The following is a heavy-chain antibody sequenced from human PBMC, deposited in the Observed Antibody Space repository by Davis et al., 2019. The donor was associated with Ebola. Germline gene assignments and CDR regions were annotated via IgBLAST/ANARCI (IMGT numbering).Heavy chain of an antibody. D-gene: IGHD7-27*01. V-gene: IGHV4-59*08. Sequence: SETLSLTCTVSGGSISSYYWSWIRQPPGKGLEWIGYIYYSGSTNCNPSLKSRVTISVDTSKNQFSLKLSSVTAADTAVYYCARRPLGGNWFDPWGQGTLVTVSS. J-gene: IGHJ5*02. CDR2: IYYSGST. CDR3: ARRPLGGNWFDP. CDR1: GGSISSYY.